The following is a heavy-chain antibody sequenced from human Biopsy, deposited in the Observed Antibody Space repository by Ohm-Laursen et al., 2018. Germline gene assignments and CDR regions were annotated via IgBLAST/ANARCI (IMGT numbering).Heavy chain of an antibody. CDR1: GGTFSNYG. Sequence: SVKVSCKAPGGTFSNYGVNWVRQAPGQGLEWLGGSIPILGTGNYAQKFQDRVTVAADTSTGTATMELRSLRSDDTAVYYCATKLTGYFHHWGQGTLVIVSS. CDR2: SIPILGTG. V-gene: IGHV1-69*06. D-gene: IGHD3-9*01. J-gene: IGHJ1*01. CDR3: ATKLTGYFHH.